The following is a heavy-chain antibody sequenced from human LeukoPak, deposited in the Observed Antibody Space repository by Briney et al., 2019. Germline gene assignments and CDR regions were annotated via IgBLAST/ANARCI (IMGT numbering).Heavy chain of an antibody. D-gene: IGHD6-19*01. J-gene: IGHJ6*02. CDR2: IWYDGSNK. CDR3: ARDLREELRIAVAGMGGYYYYGMDV. V-gene: IGHV3-33*01. Sequence: GGSLRLSCAASGFTFSTYGMHWVRQAPGKGLEWVAVIWYDGSNKYYADSVKGRFTISRDNSKNTLYLQMNSLRAEDTAVYYCARDLREELRIAVAGMGGYYYYGMDVWGQGTTVTVSS. CDR1: GFTFSTYG.